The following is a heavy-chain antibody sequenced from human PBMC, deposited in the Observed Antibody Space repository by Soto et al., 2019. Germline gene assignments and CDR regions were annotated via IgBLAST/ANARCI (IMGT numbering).Heavy chain of an antibody. CDR3: AKDSHGFSYYYYYMDV. CDR1: GFTFSSYG. V-gene: IGHV3-30*18. Sequence: GGSLRLSCAASGFTFSSYGMHWVRQAPGKGLEWVAVISYDGSNKYYADSVKGRFTTSRDNSKNTLYLQMNSLRAEDTAVYYCAKDSHGFSYYYYYMDVWGKGTTVTVSS. D-gene: IGHD4-17*01. J-gene: IGHJ6*03. CDR2: ISYDGSNK.